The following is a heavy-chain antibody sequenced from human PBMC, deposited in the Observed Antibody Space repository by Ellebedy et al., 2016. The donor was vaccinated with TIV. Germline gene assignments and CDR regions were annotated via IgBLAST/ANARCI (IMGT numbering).Heavy chain of an antibody. CDR2: MNPNSCGT. Sequence: AASVKVSCKASGYTFTGYYMHWVRQAPGKGLGWMGWMNPNSCGTNYAQKFQGRVTMTRDTSISTAYMELSRLRSDDTAVYYCARGYYYGSGSPGDAFDIWGQGTMVTVSS. J-gene: IGHJ3*02. CDR3: ARGYYYGSGSPGDAFDI. CDR1: GYTFTGYY. V-gene: IGHV1-2*02. D-gene: IGHD3-10*01.